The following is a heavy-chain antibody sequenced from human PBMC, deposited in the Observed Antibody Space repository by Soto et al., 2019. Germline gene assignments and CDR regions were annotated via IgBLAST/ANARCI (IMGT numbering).Heavy chain of an antibody. J-gene: IGHJ4*02. D-gene: IGHD3-16*01. CDR1: GFSINNSNYY. V-gene: IGHV4-39*01. Sequence: SETLSLTCTVSGFSINNSNYYWGWVRQPPGQGLEWIGGIYYSGSTYYSSSLKSRVTMSVNTSSNQFFLKLTSVTAADTAIYYCARHLIWVSGLNYWGQGTLVTVSS. CDR3: ARHLIWVSGLNY. CDR2: IYYSGST.